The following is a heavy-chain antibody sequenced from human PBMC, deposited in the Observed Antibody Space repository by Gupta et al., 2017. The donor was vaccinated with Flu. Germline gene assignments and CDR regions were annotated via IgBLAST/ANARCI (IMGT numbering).Heavy chain of an antibody. CDR2: IGGSGADT. J-gene: IGHJ4*02. D-gene: IGHD2-21*02. Sequence: APGKGLEWVSLIGGSGADTYYADSVKGRFTISRDNSKNTLYLQMNSLRVDDTAVHYCAKVDTTVVTWGGGFDYWGQGTLVTVSS. V-gene: IGHV3-23*01. CDR3: AKVDTTVVTWGGGFDY.